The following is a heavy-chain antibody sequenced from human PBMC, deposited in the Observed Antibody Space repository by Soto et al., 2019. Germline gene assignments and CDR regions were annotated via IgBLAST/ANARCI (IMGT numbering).Heavy chain of an antibody. D-gene: IGHD3-16*02. CDR3: MTDRQYRPAY. J-gene: IGHJ4*02. CDR1: GFTFNDAW. Sequence: GGSLRLSCAGSGFTFNDAWMNWVRQAPGKGPEWVGRIKSESDGGTTAYAAPVKGRFTISRDDSKNTVYLQMNSLRTEDTALYYCMTDRQYRPAYWGQGTQVTVS. V-gene: IGHV3-15*07. CDR2: IKSESDGGTT.